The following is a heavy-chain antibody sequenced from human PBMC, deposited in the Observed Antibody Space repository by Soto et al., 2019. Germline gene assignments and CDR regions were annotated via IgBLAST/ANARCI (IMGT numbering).Heavy chain of an antibody. CDR3: ARDPRTTVTATLGWFAP. CDR2: ISSSGSTT. J-gene: IGHJ5*02. Sequence: QVQLVESGGGLVKLGGSLRISCAASGFTFSGYYMSWIRQAPGKGLELVSYISSSGSTTYYADSVKGRFTISRDNSKNSLYLQMNSLRAEETAVYYCARDPRTTVTATLGWFAPWGQGPLVPVSS. D-gene: IGHD4-4*01. V-gene: IGHV3-11*01. CDR1: GFTFSGYY.